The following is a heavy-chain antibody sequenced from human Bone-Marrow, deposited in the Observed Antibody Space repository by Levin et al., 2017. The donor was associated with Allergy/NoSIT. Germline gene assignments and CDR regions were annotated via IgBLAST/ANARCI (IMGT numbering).Heavy chain of an antibody. Sequence: QSGPTLVKPTQSLTLTCTFSGFSLSVPGSGVGWIRQPPGKALEWLALIYWDDQKRYSPSLRSRLTITKDASKRQAVLTLTNVDPMDTGTYHCARGGFSGGWYRGGFASWGQGIAVTVSS. CDR2: IYWDDQK. J-gene: IGHJ4*02. CDR3: ARGGFSGGWYRGGFAS. D-gene: IGHD6-19*01. CDR1: GFSLSVPGSG. V-gene: IGHV2-5*02.